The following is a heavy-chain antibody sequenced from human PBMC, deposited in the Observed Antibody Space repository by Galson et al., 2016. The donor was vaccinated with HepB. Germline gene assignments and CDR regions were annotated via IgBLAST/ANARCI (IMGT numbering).Heavy chain of an antibody. Sequence: QSGAEVKKPGESLMISCKGSGYNFATFWIGWVRQMPGKGLEWMGLIYPGDSDTRYSPSFQGQVTISADKSLNTAYLQWTSLKASDTATYYCARQGPVTTSSQPSAYWGQGTPVIVSP. D-gene: IGHD4-17*01. J-gene: IGHJ4*02. V-gene: IGHV5-51*01. CDR2: IYPGDSDT. CDR1: GYNFATFW. CDR3: ARQGPVTTSSQPSAY.